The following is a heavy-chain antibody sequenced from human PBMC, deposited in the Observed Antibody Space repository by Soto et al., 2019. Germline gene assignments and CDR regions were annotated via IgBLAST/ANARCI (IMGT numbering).Heavy chain of an antibody. Sequence: ASVKVSCKVSGYTLTELSMHWVRQAPGKGLEWMGGFDPEDGETIYAQKFQGRVTMTEDTSTDTAYMELSSLRSEDTAVYYCAAKRRGSSSYYYGMDVWGQGTTVTVSS. CDR1: GYTLTELS. CDR3: AAKRRGSSSYYYGMDV. V-gene: IGHV1-24*01. J-gene: IGHJ6*02. CDR2: FDPEDGET. D-gene: IGHD6-6*01.